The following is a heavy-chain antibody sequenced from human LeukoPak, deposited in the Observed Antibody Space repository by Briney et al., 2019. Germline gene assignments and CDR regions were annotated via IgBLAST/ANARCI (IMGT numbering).Heavy chain of an antibody. CDR3: ARARTSPGFPFDY. CDR1: GFPPRQFF. V-gene: IGHV3-53*01. D-gene: IGHD1-7*01. CDR2: VYSGGAT. J-gene: IGHJ4*02. Sequence: GGAPGPFLGASGFPPRQFFLARVRPGAGKGGGGGSIVYSGGATYYADSVRGRLTLSRDTSTNTLHLQLNGLLVGDTAVYYCARARTSPGFPFDYWGQGTLVTVSS.